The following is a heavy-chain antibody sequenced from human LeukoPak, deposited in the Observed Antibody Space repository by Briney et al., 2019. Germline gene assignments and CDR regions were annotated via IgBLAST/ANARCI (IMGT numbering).Heavy chain of an antibody. Sequence: SGGSLRLSCVASGFTFDDYAMHCVRQAPGKGLEWVAGINWNSVSAVYADSLKGRLTISRDNAKNSLFLQMNSLKTEDTAFYYCAKGARSSSGYTTDWGQGILVTVSS. CDR2: INWNSVSA. CDR1: GFTFDDYA. CDR3: AKGARSSSGYTTD. J-gene: IGHJ4*02. D-gene: IGHD3-22*01. V-gene: IGHV3-9*01.